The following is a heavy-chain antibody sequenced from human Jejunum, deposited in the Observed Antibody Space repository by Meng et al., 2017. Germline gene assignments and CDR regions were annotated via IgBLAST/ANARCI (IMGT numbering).Heavy chain of an antibody. Sequence: QLQLQESGPGLVKPSGTLSLTCGVSGGSISSSNRWMWVRQSPGKGLEWIGEMYHGGDTNYNPSLETRVTISTDTSRNEFSLKLRSVTAADTAVYYCARDWGCRDGSCFSGLLEYWGQGILVTVSS. D-gene: IGHD2-15*01. CDR3: ARDWGCRDGSCFSGLLEY. CDR2: MYHGGDT. CDR1: GGSISSSNR. J-gene: IGHJ4*02. V-gene: IGHV4-4*02.